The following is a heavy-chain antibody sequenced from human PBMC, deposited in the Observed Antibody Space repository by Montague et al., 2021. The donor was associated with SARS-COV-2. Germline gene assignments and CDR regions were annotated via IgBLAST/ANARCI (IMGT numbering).Heavy chain of an antibody. CDR3: ARAGEDYYYDSSGFLY. CDR1: GFIFSSYE. J-gene: IGHJ4*02. CDR2: ISNSGDTK. V-gene: IGHV3-48*03. D-gene: IGHD3-22*01. Sequence: SLRLSCAASGFIFSSYEMNWVRQAPGKGLEWVSYISNSGDTKYYXDSXKGRFTISRDNAKNSLYLQMSSLRAEDTAVYYCARAGEDYYYDSSGFLYWGQGILVTVSS.